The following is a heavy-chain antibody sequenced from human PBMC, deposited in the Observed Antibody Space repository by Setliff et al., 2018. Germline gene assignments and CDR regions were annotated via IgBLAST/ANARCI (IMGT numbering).Heavy chain of an antibody. CDR1: GFGFSDAW. J-gene: IGHJ4*02. CDR3: ALDSSGSNGGY. CDR2: IKSKAYGGTA. Sequence: GGSLRLSCVGSGFGFSDAWMTWVRQAPGKGLEWVGHIKSKAYGGTADYATAVKGRFSISRDDSKDTVYLQMNSLKNEDTAVYYCALDSSGSNGGYWGQGTLVTVSS. D-gene: IGHD3-22*01. V-gene: IGHV3-15*01.